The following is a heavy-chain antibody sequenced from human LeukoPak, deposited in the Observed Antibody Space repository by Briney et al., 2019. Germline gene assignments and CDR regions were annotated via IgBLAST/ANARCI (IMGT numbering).Heavy chain of an antibody. CDR1: GGSISSGGYY. Sequence: SETLSLTCTVSGGSISSGGYYWSWIRQPPGKGLEWIGYIYYSGSTNYNPSLKSRVTISVDTSKNQLSLKLSSVTAADTAVYYCARDPSYCSGGSCYGVGYGMDVWGQGTTVTVSS. CDR3: ARDPSYCSGGSCYGVGYGMDV. J-gene: IGHJ6*02. D-gene: IGHD2-15*01. CDR2: IYYSGST. V-gene: IGHV4-61*08.